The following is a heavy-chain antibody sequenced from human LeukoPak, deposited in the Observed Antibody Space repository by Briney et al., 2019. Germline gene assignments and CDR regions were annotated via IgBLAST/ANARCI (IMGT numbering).Heavy chain of an antibody. CDR3: AKDRMYYDFWSGYSVDAFDI. V-gene: IGHV3-30*02. D-gene: IGHD3-3*01. CDR2: IRYDGSNK. CDR1: GFTFSSYG. Sequence: GGSLRLSCAASGFTFSSYGMRWVRQAPGKGLEWVAFIRYDGSNKYYADSVKGRFTISRDNSKNTLYLQMNSLRAEDTAVYYCAKDRMYYDFWSGYSVDAFDIWAKGQWSPSLQ. J-gene: IGHJ3*02.